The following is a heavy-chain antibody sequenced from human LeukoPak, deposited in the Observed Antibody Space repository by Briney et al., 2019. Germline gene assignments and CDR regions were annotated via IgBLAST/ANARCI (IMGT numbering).Heavy chain of an antibody. CDR1: SGSILSYY. D-gene: IGHD1/OR15-1a*01. Sequence: SETLSLTCTVSSGSILSYYWSWIRQTPGKPLEWIGYIYYSGRTSYNPSLKSRVTISVDTSNNQFSLRLDSVTAADTAVYFCARHGGTVAINDAFDIWGQGTMVTVSS. J-gene: IGHJ3*02. V-gene: IGHV4-59*08. CDR3: ARHGGTVAINDAFDI. CDR2: IYYSGRT.